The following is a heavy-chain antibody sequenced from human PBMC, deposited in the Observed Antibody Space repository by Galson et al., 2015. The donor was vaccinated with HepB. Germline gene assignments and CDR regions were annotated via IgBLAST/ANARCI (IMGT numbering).Heavy chain of an antibody. CDR1: GFTFSSYG. J-gene: IGHJ6*02. D-gene: IGHD3-10*01. CDR2: INPDGGEK. CDR3: ARRISLVRGIITKPDYYYGMDV. V-gene: IGHV3-7*03. Sequence: SLRLSCAASGFTFSSYGMNWVRQAPGKGLEWVANINPDGGEKSYVDSLKGRFTVSRDNDKNALYLQMDSLRAEDTAVYYCARRISLVRGIITKPDYYYGMDVWGQGTTVTVAS.